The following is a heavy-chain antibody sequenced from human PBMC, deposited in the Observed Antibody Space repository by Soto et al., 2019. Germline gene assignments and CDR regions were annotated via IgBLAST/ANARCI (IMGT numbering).Heavy chain of an antibody. CDR1: TGSITSYY. D-gene: IGHD1-1*01. V-gene: IGHV4-59*13. CDR3: ARNLRFGNWYVFDS. CDR2: IHNTGSP. Sequence: SETLSLTCTVSTGSITSYYWTWIRQSPGRGLEGIGNIHNTGSPHYSPSLKSRVTISMDTSKSQFSLTLTSVPAADTAVYYCARNLRFGNWYVFDSWGQGTLVTVSS. J-gene: IGHJ4*02.